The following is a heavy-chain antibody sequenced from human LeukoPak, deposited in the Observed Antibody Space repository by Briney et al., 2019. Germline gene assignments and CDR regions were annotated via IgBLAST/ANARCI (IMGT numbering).Heavy chain of an antibody. CDR1: GYSISSGYY. Sequence: SETLSLTCAVSGYSISSGYYWGWIRQPPGKGLEWIGSIYHSGSTYYNPSLKGRVTTSVDTSKNQFSLKLSSVTAADTAVYYCAREGYSGYDPKNYFDYWGQGTLVTVSS. CDR2: IYHSGST. V-gene: IGHV4-38-2*02. D-gene: IGHD5-12*01. CDR3: AREGYSGYDPKNYFDY. J-gene: IGHJ4*02.